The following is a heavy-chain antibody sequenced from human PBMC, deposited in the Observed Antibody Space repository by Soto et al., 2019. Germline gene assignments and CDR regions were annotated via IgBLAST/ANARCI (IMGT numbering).Heavy chain of an antibody. CDR1: GFTFSSYA. Sequence: GGSLRLSCAASGFTFSSYAMHWVRQAPGKGLEWVAVISYDGNYQYYVDSVKGRFTISRDNSKNTLYLQLNSLRDEDTAVYYCARDWLEVATSYYFGHWGQGTLVTVSS. CDR2: ISYDGNYQ. J-gene: IGHJ4*02. V-gene: IGHV3-30*04. CDR3: ARDWLEVATSYYFGH. D-gene: IGHD5-12*01.